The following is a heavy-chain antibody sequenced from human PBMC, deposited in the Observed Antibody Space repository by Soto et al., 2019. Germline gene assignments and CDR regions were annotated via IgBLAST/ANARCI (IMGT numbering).Heavy chain of an antibody. Sequence: SETLSLTCTVSGGSISSYYWSWIRQPPGKGLEWIGYIYYSGSTNYNPSLKSRVTISVDTSKNQFSLKLSSVTAADTAVYYCARTTYSSGFFDYWGQGTLVTVSS. J-gene: IGHJ4*02. D-gene: IGHD6-19*01. CDR1: GGSISSYY. CDR3: ARTTYSSGFFDY. V-gene: IGHV4-59*01. CDR2: IYYSGST.